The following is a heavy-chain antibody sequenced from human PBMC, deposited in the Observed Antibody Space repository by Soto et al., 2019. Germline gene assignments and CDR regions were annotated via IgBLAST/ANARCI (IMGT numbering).Heavy chain of an antibody. D-gene: IGHD2-15*01. CDR2: ISSSSSYI. Sequence: WGSLRLSCAASGGTCSSYSMNLVRQAPGKGLEWVSSISSSSSYIYYADSVKGRFTISRDNAKNSLYLQMNSLRAEDTAVYYCAREGNPAPSHLDYWRQRTLVPVSS. V-gene: IGHV3-21*01. J-gene: IGHJ4*02. CDR1: GGTCSSYS. CDR3: AREGNPAPSHLDY.